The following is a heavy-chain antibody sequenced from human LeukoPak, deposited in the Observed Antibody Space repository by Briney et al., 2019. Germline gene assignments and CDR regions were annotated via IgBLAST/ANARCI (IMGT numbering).Heavy chain of an antibody. CDR3: AKLLGSSRGPDGATKDY. Sequence: GGSLRLSCAASGFTFSSYAMSWVRQAPGKGLEWVSAISGRGGSTYYADSVKGRFTISRDNSKNTLYLQMNSLRAEDTAVYYCAKLLGSSRGPDGATKDYWGQGTLVTVSS. D-gene: IGHD3-22*01. V-gene: IGHV3-23*01. CDR1: GFTFSSYA. J-gene: IGHJ4*02. CDR2: ISGRGGST.